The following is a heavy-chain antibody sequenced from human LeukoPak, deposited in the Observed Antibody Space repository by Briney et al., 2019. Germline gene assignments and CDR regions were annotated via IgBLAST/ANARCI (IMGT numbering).Heavy chain of an antibody. CDR2: IIPILGIA. CDR3: AREEGPFDY. CDR1: VGTFSSYA. V-gene: IGHV1-69*04. J-gene: IGHJ4*02. Sequence: SVKVSCKASVGTFSSYAISWVRQAPGQGLGWMGRIIPILGIANYAQKFQGRVTITADKSTSTAYMELSSLRSEDTAVYYCAREEGPFDYWGQGTLVTVSS.